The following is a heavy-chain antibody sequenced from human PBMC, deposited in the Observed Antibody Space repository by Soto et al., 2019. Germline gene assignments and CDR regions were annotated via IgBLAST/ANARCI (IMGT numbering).Heavy chain of an antibody. CDR1: GYAFTIYY. J-gene: IGHJ4*02. CDR2: INPSGGST. CDR3: ARDLRQIKYGSGSYSLDY. D-gene: IGHD3-10*01. Sequence: VSVKVSCKASGYAFTIYYMHWVRQAPGQGLEWMGIINPSGGSTSYAQKFQGRVTMTRDTSTSTVYMELSSLRSEDTAVYYCARDLRQIKYGSGSYSLDYWGQGTLVTVSS. V-gene: IGHV1-46*03.